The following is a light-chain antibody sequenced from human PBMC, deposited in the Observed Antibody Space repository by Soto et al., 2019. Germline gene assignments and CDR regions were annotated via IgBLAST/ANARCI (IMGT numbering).Light chain of an antibody. CDR3: QTWDTGIRV. CDR2: VNNDGSH. V-gene: IGLV4-69*01. CDR1: SGHSSHA. J-gene: IGLJ2*01. Sequence: QPVLTQSPSASASLGASVKLTCTLSSGHSSHAIAWHQQQPEKGPRFLMKVNNDGSHSKGDGIPDRFSGSISGAERYLTISSLQSEDEADYYCQTWDTGIRVFGGGTKLTVL.